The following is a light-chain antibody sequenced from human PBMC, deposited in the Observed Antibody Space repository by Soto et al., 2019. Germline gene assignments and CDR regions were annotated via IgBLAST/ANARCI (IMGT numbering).Light chain of an antibody. CDR2: DVT. V-gene: IGLV2-11*01. CDR1: TSDIGGYKY. Sequence: QSALTQPPSGSGSPGQSVTISCTGTTSDIGGYKYVSWYQQLPGKAPKLMIFDVTKRPSGVPDRFSGSNSGNTASLTLSGLQAEDEAIYYCCSYARTTHVFGTGTKVTVL. J-gene: IGLJ1*01. CDR3: CSYARTTHV.